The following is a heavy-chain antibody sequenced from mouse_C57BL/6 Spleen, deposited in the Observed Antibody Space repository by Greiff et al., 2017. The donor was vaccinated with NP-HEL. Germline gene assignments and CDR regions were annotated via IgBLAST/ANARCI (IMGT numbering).Heavy chain of an antibody. CDR1: GFTFSDYG. J-gene: IGHJ1*03. Sequence: EVQGVESGGGLVQPGGSLKLSCAASGFTFSDYGMAWVRQAPRKGPEWVAFISNLAYSIYYADTVTGRFTISRENAKNTLYLEMSSLRSEDTAMYYCARLLPDYWYFDVWGTGTTVTVSS. CDR2: ISNLAYSI. V-gene: IGHV5-15*01. D-gene: IGHD1-1*01. CDR3: ARLLPDYWYFDV.